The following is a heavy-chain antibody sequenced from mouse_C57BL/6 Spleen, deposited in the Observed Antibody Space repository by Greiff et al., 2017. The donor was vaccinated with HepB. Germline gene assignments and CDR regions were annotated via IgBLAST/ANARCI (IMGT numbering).Heavy chain of an antibody. CDR2: ISDGGSYT. D-gene: IGHD1-1*01. CDR1: GFTFSSYA. CDR3: ARDHSSYGFAY. Sequence: DVQLVESGGGLVKPGGSLKLSCAASGFTFSSYAMSWVRQTPEKRLEWVATISDGGSYTYYPDNVKGRFTISRDNAKNNLYLQMSHLKSEDTAMYYCARDHSSYGFAYWGQGTLVTVSA. V-gene: IGHV5-4*01. J-gene: IGHJ3*01.